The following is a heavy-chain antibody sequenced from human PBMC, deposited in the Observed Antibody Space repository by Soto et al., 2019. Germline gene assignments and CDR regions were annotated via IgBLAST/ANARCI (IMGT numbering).Heavy chain of an antibody. J-gene: IGHJ4*02. Sequence: EVQVVESGGGLIQPGGSLRLSCAVSGFSVRANYMSWVRQAPGKGLEWVSVIYDTDTTYYAHSVKGRFFISRAISKNILFLQMNILRAEDTAIYYCHGYGYWGQGSLVTVSS. CDR3: HGYGY. CDR1: GFSVRANY. V-gene: IGHV3-53*01. D-gene: IGHD5-18*01. CDR2: IYDTDTT.